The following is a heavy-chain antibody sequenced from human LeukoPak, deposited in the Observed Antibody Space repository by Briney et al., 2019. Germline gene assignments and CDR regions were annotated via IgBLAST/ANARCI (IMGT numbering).Heavy chain of an antibody. D-gene: IGHD5-18*01. Sequence: SETLSLTCAVYGGSFSGYYWSWIRPPPGKGLEWIGEINHSRSTKYNPSLKSRVTISVDTSKNQFSLKLSSVTAADTAVYYCASLGYSYGFGYMDVWGKGTTVTISS. CDR2: INHSRST. V-gene: IGHV4-34*01. CDR1: GGSFSGYY. CDR3: ASLGYSYGFGYMDV. J-gene: IGHJ6*03.